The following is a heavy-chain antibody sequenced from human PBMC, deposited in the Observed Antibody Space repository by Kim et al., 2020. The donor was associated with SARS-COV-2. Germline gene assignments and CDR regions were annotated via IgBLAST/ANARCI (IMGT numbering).Heavy chain of an antibody. J-gene: IGHJ1*01. Sequence: GGSLRLSCAASGFTFSSYAMHWVRQAPGKGLEWVAVISYDGSNKYYADSVKGRFTISRDNSKNTLYLQMNSLRAEDTAVYYCAGGSGVVPSAIPEIFQH. D-gene: IGHD2-2*02. CDR3: AGGSGVVPSAIPEIFQH. CDR1: GFTFSSYA. V-gene: IGHV3-30-3*01. CDR2: ISYDGSNK.